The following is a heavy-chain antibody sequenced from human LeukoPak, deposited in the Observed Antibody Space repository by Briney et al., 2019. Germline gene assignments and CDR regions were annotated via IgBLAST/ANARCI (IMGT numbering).Heavy chain of an antibody. CDR2: ITPNSGGT. J-gene: IGHJ5*02. D-gene: IGHD2-21*02. V-gene: IGHV1-2*02. Sequence: GASVKVSCKASGYTLTGYCMHWVRQAPGQGLEWMGWITPNSGGTNYAQKFQGRVTMTRDTSISTAYMELSRLRSDDTAVYYCARDECGGDCYRGGNWFDPWGQGTLVTVSS. CDR1: GYTLTGYC. CDR3: ARDECGGDCYRGGNWFDP.